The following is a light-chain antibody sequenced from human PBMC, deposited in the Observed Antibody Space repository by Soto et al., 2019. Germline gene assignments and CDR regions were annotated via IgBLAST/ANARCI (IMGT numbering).Light chain of an antibody. CDR1: SSDVGGYNY. CDR3: CSYAASNTFV. J-gene: IGLJ1*01. CDR2: DVS. V-gene: IGLV2-11*01. Sequence: QSALTQPTSVSGSPGQSITISCTGTSSDVGGYNYVSWYQQYSGKAPKVMIYDVSKRPSGVPDRFSGSKSGNTASLTISGLQAEDEADYYCCSYAASNTFVFGTGTKLTVL.